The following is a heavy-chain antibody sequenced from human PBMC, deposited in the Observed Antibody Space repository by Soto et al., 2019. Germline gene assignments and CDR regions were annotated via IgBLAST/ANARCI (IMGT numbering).Heavy chain of an antibody. J-gene: IGHJ4*02. CDR1: GGTFSSYA. V-gene: IGHV1-69*06. CDR2: IIPIFGTA. D-gene: IGHD3-3*01. CDR3: AALPTYYDFWSGYRDFDY. Sequence: LVKVSCKASGGTFSSYAISWVRQAPGQGLEWMGGIIPIFGTANYAQKFQGRVTITADKSTSTAYMELSSLRSEDTAVYYCAALPTYYDFWSGYRDFDYWGQGTLVTVSS.